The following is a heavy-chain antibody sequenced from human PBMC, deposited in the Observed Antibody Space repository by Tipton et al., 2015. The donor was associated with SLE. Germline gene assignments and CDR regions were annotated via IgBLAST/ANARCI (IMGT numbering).Heavy chain of an antibody. CDR1: GDSISSGSYY. CDR3: AREYGGIAVAGIVGYFQY. J-gene: IGHJ1*01. Sequence: TLSLTCTVSGDSISSGSYYWTWVRQPAGKGREWIGRISTTGRTIYNPSLRTRVTISVDTSKNQFSLKLSSVTAADTAVYYCAREYGGIAVAGIVGYFQYWGQGTLVAVSS. D-gene: IGHD6-19*01. V-gene: IGHV4-61*02. CDR2: ISTTGRT.